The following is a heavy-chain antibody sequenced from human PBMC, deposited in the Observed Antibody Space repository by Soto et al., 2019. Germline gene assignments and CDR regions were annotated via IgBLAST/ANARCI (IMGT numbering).Heavy chain of an antibody. V-gene: IGHV3-9*01. CDR3: AKSINDFWSAYNY. Sequence: SLRLSGAASGFTFDDYAIHWVGQAPGKGLEWVSGISWNSGSIGYADSVKGRFTISRDNAKNSLYLQMNSLRAEDTALYYCAKSINDFWSAYNYWGQGTLVTVSS. J-gene: IGHJ4*02. CDR2: ISWNSGSI. D-gene: IGHD3-3*01. CDR1: GFTFDDYA.